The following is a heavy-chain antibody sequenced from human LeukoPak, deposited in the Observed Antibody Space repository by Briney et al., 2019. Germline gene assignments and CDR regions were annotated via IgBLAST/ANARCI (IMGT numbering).Heavy chain of an antibody. CDR3: ARGYCSGGSCSEGGPFDY. CDR2: FIPIFGTA. Sequence: SVKVSRKASGGTFSSYAISWVRQAPGPGLEWMGVFIPIFGTANYAQKFQGRVTITTDESTSTAYMELSSLRSEDTAVYYCARGYCSGGSCSEGGPFDYGGQGTLVTVSS. CDR1: GGTFSSYA. D-gene: IGHD2-15*01. V-gene: IGHV1-69*05. J-gene: IGHJ4*02.